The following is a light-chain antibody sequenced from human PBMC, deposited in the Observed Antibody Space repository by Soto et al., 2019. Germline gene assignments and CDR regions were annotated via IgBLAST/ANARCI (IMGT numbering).Light chain of an antibody. Sequence: QSVLTQPASVSGSPGQSITISCTGTSSDVGGYNYVSWYQHHPGKAPKLMIHEVSNRPSGVSNRFSGSKSGNTASLTISGLQAEDEADYYCGSYTSSGTLYVFGTGTKVTVL. CDR3: GSYTSSGTLYV. CDR2: EVS. J-gene: IGLJ1*01. CDR1: SSDVGGYNY. V-gene: IGLV2-14*01.